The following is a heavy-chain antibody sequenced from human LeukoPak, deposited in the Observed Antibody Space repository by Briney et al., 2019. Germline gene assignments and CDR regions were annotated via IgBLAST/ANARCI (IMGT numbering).Heavy chain of an antibody. CDR2: IYTSGST. Sequence: SETLSLTCAVSGVSISSGSYYWGWIRQPAGMGLEWIVRIYTSGSTNYNPSLKSRVTISVDTSKNQFSLKLSSVTAADTAVYYCARELVVPAAIGWFDPWGQGTLVTVSS. CDR1: GVSISSGSYY. D-gene: IGHD2-2*02. J-gene: IGHJ5*02. V-gene: IGHV4-61*02. CDR3: ARELVVPAAIGWFDP.